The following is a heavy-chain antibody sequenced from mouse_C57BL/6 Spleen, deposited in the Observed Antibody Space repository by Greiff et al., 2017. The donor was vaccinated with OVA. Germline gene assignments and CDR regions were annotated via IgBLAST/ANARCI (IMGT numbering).Heavy chain of an antibody. CDR1: GYAFSSSW. CDR2: IYPGDGGT. D-gene: IGHD2-4*01. CDR3: ARGDYDDY. J-gene: IGHJ2*01. V-gene: IGHV1-82*01. Sequence: QVQLKQSGPELVKPGASVKISCKASGYAFSSSWMNWVKQRPGKGLEWIGRIYPGDGGTNYNGKFKGKATLTADKSSSTAYMQLSSLTSEDSAVYFCARGDYDDYWGQGTTLTVSS.